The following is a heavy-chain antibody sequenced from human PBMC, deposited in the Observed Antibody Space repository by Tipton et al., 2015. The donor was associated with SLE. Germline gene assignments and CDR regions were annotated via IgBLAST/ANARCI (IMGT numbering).Heavy chain of an antibody. V-gene: IGHV3-74*01. J-gene: IGHJ4*02. D-gene: IGHD3-10*01. Sequence: SLRLSCAASGFTFSNYWMHWVRRAPGKGLVWVARINTDETIINYADSVKGRFTISRDNAKTRLYLQMNSLRVEDTAVYYCARHAPGQIFDYWGQGPLVTVPS. CDR1: GFTFSNYW. CDR2: INTDETII. CDR3: ARHAPGQIFDY.